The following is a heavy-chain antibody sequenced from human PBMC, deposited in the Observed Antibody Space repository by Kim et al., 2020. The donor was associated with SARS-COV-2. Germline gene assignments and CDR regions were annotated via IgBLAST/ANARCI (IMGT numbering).Heavy chain of an antibody. D-gene: IGHD6-19*01. J-gene: IGHJ1*01. CDR2: IRQSGGNT. CDR1: GFTFNSYA. V-gene: IGHV3-23*01. CDR3: AKVTSGXSGWFEYXXX. Sequence: GGSLRLSCAASGFTFNSYAMSWVRQAPGKGLEWVSGIRQSGGNTEYADSVKGRFSISRDNSKNTLYLQMNRLRAEDTAVYYCAKVTSGXSGWFEYXXXWGQGTXXTXSS.